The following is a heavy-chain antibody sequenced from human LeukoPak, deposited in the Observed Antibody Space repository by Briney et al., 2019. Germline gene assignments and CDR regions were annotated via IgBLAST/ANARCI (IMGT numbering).Heavy chain of an antibody. V-gene: IGHV3-15*01. CDR3: TTAGVSGYSSSWYVY. Sequence: GGSPRLSCAASGFTFSNAWMSWVRQAPGKGLEWVGRIKSKTDGGTTDYAAPVKGRFTISRDDSKNTLYLQMNSLKTEDTAVYYCTTAGVSGYSSSWYVYWGQGTLVTVSS. J-gene: IGHJ4*02. D-gene: IGHD6-13*01. CDR2: IKSKTDGGTT. CDR1: GFTFSNAW.